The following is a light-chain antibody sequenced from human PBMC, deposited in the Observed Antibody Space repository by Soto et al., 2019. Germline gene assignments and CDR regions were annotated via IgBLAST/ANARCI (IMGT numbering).Light chain of an antibody. CDR1: QSVESNY. CDR2: GAS. J-gene: IGKJ1*01. Sequence: EIVLTQSPGTLSLSPGEGATLSCRASQSVESNYLAWYQQKPGQAPRLLIYGASNRATGIPDRFSGSGSGTDFTLTISRLEPEDFAGYYCQQYGYSPPWTFGQGTKVEI. CDR3: QQYGYSPPWT. V-gene: IGKV3-20*01.